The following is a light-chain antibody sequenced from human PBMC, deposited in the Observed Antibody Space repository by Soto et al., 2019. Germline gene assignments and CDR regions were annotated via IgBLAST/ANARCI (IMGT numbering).Light chain of an antibody. CDR2: WAS. CDR3: QQYYNTPYT. V-gene: IGKV4-1*01. J-gene: IGKJ2*01. Sequence: DIVMTQSPDFLAVSLGERATITSKSSKNVLYRSSNKSYLAWYQQRPGQPPRLLLYWASTRESGVPDRFIGSGSETDFTLTISSLQAGDEAIYHCQQYYNTPYTFGQGTTLEIK. CDR1: KNVLYRSSNKSY.